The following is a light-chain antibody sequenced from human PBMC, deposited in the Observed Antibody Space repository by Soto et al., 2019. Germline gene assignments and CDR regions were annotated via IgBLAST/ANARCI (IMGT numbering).Light chain of an antibody. V-gene: IGLV2-8*01. CDR3: NSYAGSNIYV. Sequence: QSALTQPPSASGSPGQSVTISCTGTSSDVGGNNFVSWYQHHPGKAPKLIIYEVSKRPSGVPNRFSGSKSGNTASLTVSGLQAEDEADYYCNSYAGSNIYVFGSGTKLTVL. CDR1: SSDVGGNNF. CDR2: EVS. J-gene: IGLJ1*01.